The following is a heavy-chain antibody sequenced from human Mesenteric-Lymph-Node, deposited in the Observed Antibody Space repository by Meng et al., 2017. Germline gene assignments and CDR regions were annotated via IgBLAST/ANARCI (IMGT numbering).Heavy chain of an antibody. CDR3: AKDQQLAPNY. V-gene: IGHV3-23*04. J-gene: IGHJ4*02. Sequence: EVRLVECGGCLVQPGGSLGRSCAAAGSTFSSYAMSWVRQAPGKGLGWVSAISGSGGSTYYADSVKGRFTISRDNSKNTLYLQMNSLRAEDTAVYYCAKDQQLAPNYWGQGTLVTVSS. CDR2: ISGSGGST. D-gene: IGHD6-13*01. CDR1: GSTFSSYA.